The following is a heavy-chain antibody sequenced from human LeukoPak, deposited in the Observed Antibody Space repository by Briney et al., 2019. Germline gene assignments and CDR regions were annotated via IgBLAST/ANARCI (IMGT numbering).Heavy chain of an antibody. CDR1: RFTFSSYS. Sequence: PGGSLRLSCAASRFTFSSYSMNWVRQAPGKGLEWVSSISSSSSYIYYADSVKGRFTVSRDNAKNSLYLQMNSLRAEDTAVYYCASGDRDYFDYWGQGTLVTVSS. CDR2: ISSSSSYI. CDR3: ASGDRDYFDY. J-gene: IGHJ4*02. V-gene: IGHV3-21*01.